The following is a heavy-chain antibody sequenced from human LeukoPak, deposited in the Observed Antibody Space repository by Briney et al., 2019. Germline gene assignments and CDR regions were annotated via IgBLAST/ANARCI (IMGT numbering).Heavy chain of an antibody. Sequence: PGGSLRLSCAASGFTFNNYGMHWVRQAPGKGLEWVAFIRYDGSNKYYADSVKGRFTISRDNSKNTLYLQMNSLRAEDTAVYYCAKDFCSGGSCYYFDYWGQGTLVTVSS. J-gene: IGHJ4*02. CDR3: AKDFCSGGSCYYFDY. CDR2: IRYDGSNK. D-gene: IGHD2-15*01. V-gene: IGHV3-30*02. CDR1: GFTFNNYG.